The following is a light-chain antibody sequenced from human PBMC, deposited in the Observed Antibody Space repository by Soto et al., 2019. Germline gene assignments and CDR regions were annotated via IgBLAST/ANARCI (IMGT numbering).Light chain of an antibody. CDR1: SSDVGGYNY. J-gene: IGLJ1*01. CDR2: DVS. V-gene: IGLV2-11*01. CDR3: CSYAGSYTEV. Sequence: QSALTQPRSVSGSPGQSVTISCTGTSSDVGGYNYVSWYQQHPGKAPKLMIYDVSKRPSGVPDRFSGSKPGNTASLTISGLQAEDEADYYCCSYAGSYTEVFGTGTKLTVL.